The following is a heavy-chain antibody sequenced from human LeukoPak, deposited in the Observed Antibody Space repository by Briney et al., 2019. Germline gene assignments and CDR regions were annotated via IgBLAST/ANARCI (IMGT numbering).Heavy chain of an antibody. CDR3: ASQMYSSGWYPFDY. Sequence: PSETLSLTCTVSGGSISSYYWSWIRQPPGKGLEWIGYIYYSGGTNYNPSLKSRVTISVDTSKNQFSLKLSSVTAADTAVYYCASQMYSSGWYPFDYWGQGTLVIVFS. CDR1: GGSISSYY. CDR2: IYYSGGT. V-gene: IGHV4-59*01. J-gene: IGHJ4*02. D-gene: IGHD6-19*01.